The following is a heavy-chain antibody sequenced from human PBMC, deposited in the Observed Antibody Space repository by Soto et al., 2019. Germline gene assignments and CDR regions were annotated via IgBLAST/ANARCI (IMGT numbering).Heavy chain of an antibody. Sequence: QVQLVQSGAEVKKPGSSVKVSCKASGGTFSSYAITWVRQAPGQGLEWMGGIIPIFGAANYAQKFQGRVTITADESTSTAYMELSSLRSEDTAVYYCARAGPGLDDEILTGYLNWFDPWGQGTLVTVSS. V-gene: IGHV1-69*12. D-gene: IGHD3-9*01. CDR3: ARAGPGLDDEILTGYLNWFDP. J-gene: IGHJ5*02. CDR1: GGTFSSYA. CDR2: IIPIFGAA.